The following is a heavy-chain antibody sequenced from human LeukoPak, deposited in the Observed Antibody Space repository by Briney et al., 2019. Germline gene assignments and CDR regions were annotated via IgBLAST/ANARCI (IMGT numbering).Heavy chain of an antibody. CDR2: IYYSGST. J-gene: IGHJ4*02. V-gene: IGHV4-39*07. Sequence: SETLSLTCTVSGGSISSSSYYWGWIRQPPGKGLEWIGSIYYSGSTYYNPSLKSRVTISVDTSKNQFSLKLSSVTAADTAVYYCARDHVYAGQLLYFDYWGQGTLVTVSS. CDR1: GGSISSSSYY. D-gene: IGHD2-2*01. CDR3: ARDHVYAGQLLYFDY.